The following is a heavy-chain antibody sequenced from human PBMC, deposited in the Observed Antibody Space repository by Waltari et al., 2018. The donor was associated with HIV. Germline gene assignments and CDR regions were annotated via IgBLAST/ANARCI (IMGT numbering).Heavy chain of an antibody. Sequence: QVQLVQSGAEVKKPGASVKVSCKASGYTFPSHDINWVRQATGQGLEWMGWRNPNSGNTGYAQKFQGRVTMTRNTSVSTAYMELTSLSSDDTAVYYCARNAYCSSTNCYVGGALTWGYSHYYGMDVWGQGTTVTVSS. J-gene: IGHJ6*02. D-gene: IGHD2-2*01. CDR3: ARNAYCSSTNCYVGGALTWGYSHYYGMDV. CDR1: GYTFPSHD. CDR2: RNPNSGNT. V-gene: IGHV1-8*01.